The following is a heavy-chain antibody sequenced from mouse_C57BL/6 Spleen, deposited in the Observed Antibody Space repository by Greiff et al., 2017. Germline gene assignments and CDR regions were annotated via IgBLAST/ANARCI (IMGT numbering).Heavy chain of an antibody. J-gene: IGHJ4*01. CDR3: AKQGIYYYAMDY. Sequence: DVKLVESGGGLVKPGGSLKLSCAASGFTFSDYGMHWVRQAPEKGLEWVAYISSGSSTIYYADTVKGRFTISRDNAKNTLFLQMTSLRSEDTAMYYCAKQGIYYYAMDYWGQGTSVTVSS. V-gene: IGHV5-17*01. CDR2: ISSGSSTI. CDR1: GFTFSDYG.